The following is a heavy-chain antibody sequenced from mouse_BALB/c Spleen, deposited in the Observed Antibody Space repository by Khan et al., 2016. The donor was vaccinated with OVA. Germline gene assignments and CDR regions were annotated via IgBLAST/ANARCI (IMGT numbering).Heavy chain of an antibody. D-gene: IGHD1-1*01. J-gene: IGHJ2*01. Sequence: EVELVESGGGLVKPGGSLKLSCAASGFTFSSYAMSWVRQTPEKRLEWVASISSGVSTYYPDSVKGRFTISRDNARNILYLQMTSLRSEDTAMYVCAIVYGSSGVDYWGQGTTLTVSS. CDR3: AIVYGSSGVDY. V-gene: IGHV5-6-5*01. CDR2: ISSGVST. CDR1: GFTFSSYA.